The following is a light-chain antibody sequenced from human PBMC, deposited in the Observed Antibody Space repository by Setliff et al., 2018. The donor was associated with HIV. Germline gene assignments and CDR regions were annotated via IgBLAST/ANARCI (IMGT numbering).Light chain of an antibody. J-gene: IGLJ1*01. V-gene: IGLV2-23*02. Sequence: QSALTQPASVSGSPGQSITISCTGTSSDVGSFSLVSWYQQEPGKAPKLTIYEVTKRPSGISDRFSGSKSGNTASLSISGLQTEDEADYYCCSYASSQTYVFGIGTKVTVL. CDR2: EVT. CDR1: SSDVGSFSL. CDR3: CSYASSQTYV.